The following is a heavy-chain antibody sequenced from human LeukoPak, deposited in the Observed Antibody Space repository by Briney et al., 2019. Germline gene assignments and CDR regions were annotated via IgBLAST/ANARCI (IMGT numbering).Heavy chain of an antibody. CDR3: ARRLRGYSGYRGHYFDY. V-gene: IGHV4-34*01. J-gene: IGHJ4*02. D-gene: IGHD5-12*01. CDR1: GGSFSGYY. Sequence: PSETLSLTCAVYGGSFSGYYWSWIRQPPGKGLEWIGEINHSGSTNYNPSLKSRVTISVDTSKNQFSLKLSSVTAADTAVHYCARRLRGYSGYRGHYFDYWGQGTLVTVSS. CDR2: INHSGST.